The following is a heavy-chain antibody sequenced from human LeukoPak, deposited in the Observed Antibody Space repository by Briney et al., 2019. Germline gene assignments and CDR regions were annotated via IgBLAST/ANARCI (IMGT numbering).Heavy chain of an antibody. D-gene: IGHD3-3*01. J-gene: IGHJ4*02. Sequence: SETLSLTCTVSGYSMSSGYYWGWIRQPPGKGLEWIGSIYHSGSTYYNPSLKSRVTISVDTSKNQFSLKLSSVTAADTAVYYCARDYDFWSGGDDYWGQGTLVTVSS. CDR1: GYSMSSGYY. V-gene: IGHV4-38-2*02. CDR3: ARDYDFWSGGDDY. CDR2: IYHSGST.